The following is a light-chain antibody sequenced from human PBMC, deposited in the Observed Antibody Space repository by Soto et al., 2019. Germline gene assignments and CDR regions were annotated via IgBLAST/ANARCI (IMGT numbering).Light chain of an antibody. CDR2: GTS. Sequence: ETVLTQSPGTLSLSPGERATLSCRASQSVSSTYFAWYQQKPGQAPRLLIFGTSNRATGIPDRFSGSGSGTDFTLTISRLEPEDLAVYYCQQSVNSPWTFGQGTKVEVK. CDR1: QSVSSTY. V-gene: IGKV3-20*01. CDR3: QQSVNSPWT. J-gene: IGKJ1*01.